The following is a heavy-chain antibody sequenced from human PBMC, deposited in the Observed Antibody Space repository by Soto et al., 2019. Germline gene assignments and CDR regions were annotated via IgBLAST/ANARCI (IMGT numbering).Heavy chain of an antibody. CDR1: GFTFSSYA. Sequence: QVQLVESGGGVVQPGRSLRLSYAASGFTFSSYAMHWVRQAPGKGLEWVAVISYDGSNKYYADSVKGRFTISRDNSKNTLYLQMNSLRAEDTAVYYCARAGCDGGSCYTLVGLRYGMDVWGQGTTVTVSS. V-gene: IGHV3-30-3*01. D-gene: IGHD2-15*01. CDR2: ISYDGSNK. J-gene: IGHJ6*02. CDR3: ARAGCDGGSCYTLVGLRYGMDV.